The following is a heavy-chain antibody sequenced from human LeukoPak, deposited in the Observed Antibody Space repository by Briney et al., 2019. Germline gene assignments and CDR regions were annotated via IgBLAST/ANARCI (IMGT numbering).Heavy chain of an antibody. V-gene: IGHV4-61*02. D-gene: IGHD2-2*02. Sequence: SQTLSLTCTVSGGSISSGSYYWSWIRQPAGKGLEWIGRIYSSGSPNYNPPLKSRVTISVDTSKTQFSLKLSSVTAADTAVYYCARDTGYCSSTSCYKPVDIWGQGTMVTVSS. J-gene: IGHJ3*02. CDR1: GGSISSGSYY. CDR2: IYSSGSP. CDR3: ARDTGYCSSTSCYKPVDI.